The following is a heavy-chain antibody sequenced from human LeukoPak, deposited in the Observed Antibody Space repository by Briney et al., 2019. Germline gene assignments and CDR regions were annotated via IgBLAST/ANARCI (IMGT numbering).Heavy chain of an antibody. J-gene: IGHJ4*02. CDR3: ATLHITGTTDY. CDR1: GGSISSGGYY. Sequence: SETLSLTCTVSGGSISSGGYYWSWIRQPPGKGLEWIGYIYYSGSTNYNPSLKSRVTISVDTSKNQFSLKLSSVTAADTAVYYCATLHITGTTDYWGQGTLVTVSS. D-gene: IGHD1-20*01. V-gene: IGHV4-61*08. CDR2: IYYSGST.